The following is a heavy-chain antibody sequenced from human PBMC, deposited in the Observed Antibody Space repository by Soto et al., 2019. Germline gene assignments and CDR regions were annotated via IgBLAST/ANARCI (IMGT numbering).Heavy chain of an antibody. Sequence: GGSLRLSCAASGFTFSIYGMQWVRHAPGKGLEWVAVISYDGSNKYYADSVKGRFTISRDNSKNTLYLQMNSLRAEDTAVYYCAKESDYYDSSGYSPVIWGQGTLVTVSS. D-gene: IGHD3-22*01. CDR2: ISYDGSNK. CDR1: GFTFSIYG. V-gene: IGHV3-30*18. CDR3: AKESDYYDSSGYSPVI. J-gene: IGHJ4*02.